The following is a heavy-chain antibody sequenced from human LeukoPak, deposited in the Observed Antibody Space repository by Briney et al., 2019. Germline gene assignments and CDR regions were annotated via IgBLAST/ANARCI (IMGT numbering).Heavy chain of an antibody. CDR3: ARGRESGYSSGWPGSLKY. CDR2: IYYSGNT. D-gene: IGHD6-19*01. Sequence: SETLSLTCSVSGGSIRSSSYYWGWIRQPPGKGLEWIGSIYYSGNTYYNPSLKSRVTTSVDTSKNQVSLKLGSVTAADTAVYFCARGRESGYSSGWPGSLKYWGQGTLVTVSS. CDR1: GGSIRSSSYY. V-gene: IGHV4-39*07. J-gene: IGHJ4*02.